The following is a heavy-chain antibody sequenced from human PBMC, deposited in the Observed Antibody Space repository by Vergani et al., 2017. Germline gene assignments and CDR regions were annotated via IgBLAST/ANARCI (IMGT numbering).Heavy chain of an antibody. CDR1: GFTFENHA. J-gene: IGHJ5*02. CDR2: ISWSSSTI. D-gene: IGHD2-2*01. CDR3: AKGYCSSIGCYLDP. V-gene: IGHV3-9*01. Sequence: EMQLVESGGGLVQPGRSLRLSCAASGFTFENHAMHWVRQAPGKGLEWVSGISWSSSTIGYADFVQGRFTISRDNAKNSLYLKMNSLRAEDTALYYCAKGYCSSIGCYLDPWGQRTLVTVSS.